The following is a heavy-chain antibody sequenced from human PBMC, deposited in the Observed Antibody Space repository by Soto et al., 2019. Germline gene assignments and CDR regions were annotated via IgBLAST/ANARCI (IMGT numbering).Heavy chain of an antibody. CDR3: ARAGGGLGY. Sequence: QLQLQESGSGLVKPSQTLSLTCAVSGGSISSGGYSWSWIRQPPGKGLEWIGYINHSGSTYYNPSLKSGVTISVDSSKNQFSRKRSSVPAADTAVYYCARAGGGLGYWGQGTLVTVSS. V-gene: IGHV4-30-2*01. J-gene: IGHJ4*02. CDR1: GGSISSGGYS. CDR2: INHSGST. D-gene: IGHD3-16*01.